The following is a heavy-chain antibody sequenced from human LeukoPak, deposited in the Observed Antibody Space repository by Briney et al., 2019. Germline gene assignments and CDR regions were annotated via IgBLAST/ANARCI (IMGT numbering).Heavy chain of an antibody. CDR1: GFTFSSYA. CDR2: ISGSGGST. J-gene: IGHJ4*02. Sequence: GGSLRLSCAASGFTFSSYAMSWVRQAPGKGLEWVSAISGSGGSTYYADSVKGRFTISRDNPKNALYVQMNSLRAEDTAVYYCAKDTNYGDPGDFDYWGQGTLVTVSS. CDR3: AKDTNYGDPGDFDY. D-gene: IGHD4-17*01. V-gene: IGHV3-23*01.